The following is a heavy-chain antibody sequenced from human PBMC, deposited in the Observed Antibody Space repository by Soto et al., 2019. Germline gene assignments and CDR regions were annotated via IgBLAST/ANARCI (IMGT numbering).Heavy chain of an antibody. Sequence: GGSLRLSCAASGFTFDDYAMHWVRQAPGKGLEWVSGISWNSGSIGYADSVKGRFTISRDNAKNSLYLQMNSLRAEDTALYYCAKVEDYYDSSGPNAFDIWGQGTMVTVSS. D-gene: IGHD3-22*01. J-gene: IGHJ3*02. CDR2: ISWNSGSI. CDR1: GFTFDDYA. V-gene: IGHV3-9*01. CDR3: AKVEDYYDSSGPNAFDI.